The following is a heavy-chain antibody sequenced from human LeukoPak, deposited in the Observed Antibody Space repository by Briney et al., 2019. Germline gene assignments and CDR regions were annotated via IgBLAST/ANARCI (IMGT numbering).Heavy chain of an antibody. CDR3: AKELASMVRGVTVTYFDY. V-gene: IGHV3-30*02. CDR1: GFPFSSYG. Sequence: AGGSLRLSCAASGFPFSSYGMHWVRQAPGKGLEWVAFIRYDGSNKYYADSVKGRFTISRDNSKNTLYLQMNSLRAEDTAVYYCAKELASMVRGVTVTYFDYWGQGTLVTVSS. CDR2: IRYDGSNK. D-gene: IGHD3-10*01. J-gene: IGHJ4*02.